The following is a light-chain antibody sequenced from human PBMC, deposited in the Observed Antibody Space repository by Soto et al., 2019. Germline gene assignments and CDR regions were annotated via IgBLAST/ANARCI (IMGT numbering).Light chain of an antibody. Sequence: QSVLTQPASVSGSPGQSITISCTGTSSDVGGYNYVSWYQQHPGKAPKFMIYDVSNRPSGVSNRFSGSKSGNTASLTISGLQAEDEADYYCNSYTSSSTSYVFGTGTKLTVL. CDR2: DVS. V-gene: IGLV2-14*01. CDR1: SSDVGGYNY. J-gene: IGLJ1*01. CDR3: NSYTSSSTSYV.